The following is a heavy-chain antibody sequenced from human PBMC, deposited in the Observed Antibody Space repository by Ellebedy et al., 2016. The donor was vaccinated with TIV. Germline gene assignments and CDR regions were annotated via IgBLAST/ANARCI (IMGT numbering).Heavy chain of an antibody. D-gene: IGHD2-15*01. CDR3: AREGCSGGSCDSRGMDV. CDR2: IIPILGMT. Sequence: ASVKVSCKASGGTFSSYGINWVRQAPGQGLEWMGRIIPILGMTNYAQKFQGRVTITADRFTSTAYMELNSLRSDDTAVYYCAREGCSGGSCDSRGMDVWGQGTTVTVSS. V-gene: IGHV1-69*04. CDR1: GGTFSSYG. J-gene: IGHJ6*02.